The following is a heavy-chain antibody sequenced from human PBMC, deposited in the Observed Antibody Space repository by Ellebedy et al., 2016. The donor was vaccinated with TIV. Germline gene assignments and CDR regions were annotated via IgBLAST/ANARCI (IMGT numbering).Heavy chain of an antibody. V-gene: IGHV3-7*01. CDR1: GFTLNNYW. Sequence: ESLKISCTASGFTLNNYWMTWVRQAPGKGLEWVANINEDGTKKHYVDSVRGRFTISRDYAVNSLFLQMNSLGAEDTAVYYCARAIYGASYLWGRGTLVTVSS. D-gene: IGHD4-17*01. CDR2: INEDGTKK. CDR3: ARAIYGASYL. J-gene: IGHJ2*01.